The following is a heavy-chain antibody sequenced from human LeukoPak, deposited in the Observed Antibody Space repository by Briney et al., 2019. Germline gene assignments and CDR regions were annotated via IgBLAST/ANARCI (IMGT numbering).Heavy chain of an antibody. CDR3: AKDLTVRDNSGHLNYFDY. D-gene: IGHD3-22*01. V-gene: IGHV3-23*01. CDR1: GFTFSNYA. CDR2: IDGNGGST. Sequence: QPGGSLRLSCAASGFTFSNYAMSWVRQAPGKGLEWVSAIDGNGGSTYYADSVKGRFTISRDNSKNTLYLQMNSLRAEDTAVYYCAKDLTVRDNSGHLNYFDYWGQGTLVTVSS. J-gene: IGHJ4*02.